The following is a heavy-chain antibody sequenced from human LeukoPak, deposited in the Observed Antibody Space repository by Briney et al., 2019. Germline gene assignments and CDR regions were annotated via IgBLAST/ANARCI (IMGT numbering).Heavy chain of an antibody. CDR1: GGTFSSYA. V-gene: IGHV1-2*02. CDR2: INPNSGGT. J-gene: IGHJ4*02. Sequence: ASVKVSCKASGGTFSSYAISWVRQAPGQGLEWMGWINPNSGGTNYAQKFQGRVTMTRDTSISTAYMELSRLRSDDTAVYYCARDLGGGGEWGQGTLVTVSS. D-gene: IGHD2-21*01. CDR3: ARDLGGGGE.